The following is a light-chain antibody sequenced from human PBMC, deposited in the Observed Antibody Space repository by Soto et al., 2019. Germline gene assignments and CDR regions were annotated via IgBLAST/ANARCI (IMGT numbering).Light chain of an antibody. CDR3: QHYKNWRLS. V-gene: IGKV3-15*01. J-gene: IGKJ4*01. Sequence: DIVMTHSPATLSLSPGERATLSCRASQSIGSTFAWYQQKPGQTPRLLIYDASTRATGIPARFSGIGSGTEFTLIISSLQSDDFDFYYCQHYKNWRLSFGGGTKVDIK. CDR2: DAS. CDR1: QSIGST.